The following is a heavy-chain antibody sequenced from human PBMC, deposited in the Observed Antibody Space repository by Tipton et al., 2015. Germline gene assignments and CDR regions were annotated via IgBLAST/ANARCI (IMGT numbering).Heavy chain of an antibody. CDR2: ISSSSVSR. D-gene: IGHD1-26*01. V-gene: IGHV3-23*01. CDR1: GFSFSDYA. J-gene: IGHJ6*02. CDR3: ARELVRDTWEYYGVDV. Sequence: SLRLSCAASGFSFSDYAMSWVRQAPGKGLEWVSAISSSSVSRYYADSVKGRFTISRDNSKKTLYLEMNSLTAEDTAVYYCARELVRDTWEYYGVDVWGQGTTVTVSS.